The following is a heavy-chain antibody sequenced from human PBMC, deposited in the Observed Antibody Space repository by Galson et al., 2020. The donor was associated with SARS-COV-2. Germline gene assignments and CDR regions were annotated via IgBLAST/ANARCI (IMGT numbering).Heavy chain of an antibody. Sequence: GGSLRLSCAASGFTFSSYAMHWVRQAPGKGLEWVAVISYDGSNKYYADSVMGRFTISRDNSKNTLYLQMNSLRAEDTAVYYCARDLGGMFDYWGQGTLVTVSS. CDR1: GFTFSSYA. CDR2: ISYDGSNK. CDR3: ARDLGGMFDY. D-gene: IGHD1-20*01. V-gene: IGHV3-30*04. J-gene: IGHJ4*02.